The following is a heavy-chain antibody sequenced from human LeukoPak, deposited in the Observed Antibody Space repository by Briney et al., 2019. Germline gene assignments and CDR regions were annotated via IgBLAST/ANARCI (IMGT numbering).Heavy chain of an antibody. Sequence: GASVKVSCKASGGTFSSYAISWVRQAPGQGLEWMGGIIPIFGTANHAQKFQGRVTITADESTSTAYMELSSLRSEDTAVYYCAREGDSSGYYHYWGQGTLVTVSS. CDR1: GGTFSSYA. CDR2: IIPIFGTA. D-gene: IGHD3-22*01. CDR3: AREGDSSGYYHY. V-gene: IGHV1-69*01. J-gene: IGHJ4*02.